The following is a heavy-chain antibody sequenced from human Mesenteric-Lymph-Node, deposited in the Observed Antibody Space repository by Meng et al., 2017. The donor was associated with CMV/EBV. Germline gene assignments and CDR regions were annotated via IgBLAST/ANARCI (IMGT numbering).Heavy chain of an antibody. Sequence: GESLKISCAASGFTFSSYSMNWVRQAPGKGLEWVSSISSSSSYIYYADSVKGRFTISRDNAKNSLYLQMNSLRAEDTDVYYCARDPPKDIVVVPAAMWGQGTLVTVSS. J-gene: IGHJ4*02. D-gene: IGHD2-2*01. CDR2: ISSSSSYI. CDR1: GFTFSSYS. CDR3: ARDPPKDIVVVPAAM. V-gene: IGHV3-21*01.